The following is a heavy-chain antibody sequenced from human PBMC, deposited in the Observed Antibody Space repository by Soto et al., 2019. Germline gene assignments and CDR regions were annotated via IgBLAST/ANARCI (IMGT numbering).Heavy chain of an antibody. D-gene: IGHD6-13*01. V-gene: IGHV3-23*01. J-gene: IGHJ4*02. CDR3: AKSPIGSWRTYDY. CDR1: GFTFSSYA. CDR2: ISGSGGST. Sequence: PVGSLRLSCAASGFTFSSYAMSWVRQAPGKGLEWVSAISGSGGSTYYADSVKGRFTISRDNSKDTLYLQMNSLRAEDTAVYYCAKSPIGSWRTYDYWGQGTLVTVSS.